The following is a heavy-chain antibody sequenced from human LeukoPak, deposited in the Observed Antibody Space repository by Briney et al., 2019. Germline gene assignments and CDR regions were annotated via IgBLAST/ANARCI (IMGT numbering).Heavy chain of an antibody. V-gene: IGHV4-59*08. J-gene: IGHJ4*02. CDR2: IYYTGST. Sequence: SETLSLTCTVSGGSISSYYWSWIRQPPGKGLEWIGYIYYTGSTNYNPSLKSRVTISLDTSKNQFSLKLSSVTAADTAVYYCATSPVGGVIVPVDYWGQGTLVTVSS. CDR1: GGSISSYY. D-gene: IGHD3-16*02. CDR3: ATSPVGGVIVPVDY.